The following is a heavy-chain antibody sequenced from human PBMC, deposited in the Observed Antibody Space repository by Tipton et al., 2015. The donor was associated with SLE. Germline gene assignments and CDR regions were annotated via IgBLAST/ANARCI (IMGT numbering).Heavy chain of an antibody. D-gene: IGHD1-26*01. CDR2: IYYSGST. V-gene: IGHV4-39*07. CDR1: GGSISSSSYY. Sequence: LRLSCTVPGGSISSSSYYWGWIRQPPGKGLEWIGSIYYSGSTNYNPSLKSRVTISVDTSKNQFSLKLSSVTAADTAVYYCARGELMGLFDYWGQGTLVTVSS. CDR3: ARGELMGLFDY. J-gene: IGHJ4*02.